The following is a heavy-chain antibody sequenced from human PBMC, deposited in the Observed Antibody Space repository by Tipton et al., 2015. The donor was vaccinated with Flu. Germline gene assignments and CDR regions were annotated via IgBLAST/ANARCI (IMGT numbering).Heavy chain of an antibody. J-gene: IGHJ4*02. D-gene: IGHD6-19*01. V-gene: IGHV4-39*07. CDR1: GGSISSSSYY. Sequence: TLSLTCTVSGGSISSSSYYWGWIRQPPGKGLEWIGSIYYSGSTYYNPSLKSRVTTSVDTSKNQFSLKLSSVTAADTAVYYCARVGSSGWYDYWGQGTLVTVSS. CDR3: ARVGSSGWYDY. CDR2: IYYSGST.